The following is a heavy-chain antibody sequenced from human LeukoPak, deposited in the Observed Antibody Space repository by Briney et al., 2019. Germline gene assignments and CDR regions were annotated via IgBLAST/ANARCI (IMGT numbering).Heavy chain of an antibody. CDR1: GFTFSDYY. Sequence: PGGSLLLSCAASGFTFSDYYMSWIRPAPGKGLEWVSYISSSGSTIYYADSVKGRFTISRDNAKNSLYLQMNSLRAEDTAVYYCAREGLRGYYYYMDVWGKGTTVTVSS. D-gene: IGHD3-16*01. J-gene: IGHJ6*03. CDR3: AREGLRGYYYYMDV. V-gene: IGHV3-11*01. CDR2: ISSSGSTI.